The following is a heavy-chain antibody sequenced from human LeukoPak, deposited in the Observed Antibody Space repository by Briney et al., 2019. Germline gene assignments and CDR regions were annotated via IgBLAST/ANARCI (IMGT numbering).Heavy chain of an antibody. V-gene: IGHV1-2*02. CDR2: INPNSGGT. J-gene: IGHJ6*03. CDR1: GYTFTGYY. Sequence: ASVKVSCKASGYTFTGYYMHWVRQAPGQGLEWMGWINPNSGGTNYAQKSQGRVTMTRDTSISTAYMELSRLRSDDTAVYYCATLNYYYGSGEYYMDVWGKGTTVTVSS. CDR3: ATLNYYYGSGEYYMDV. D-gene: IGHD3-10*01.